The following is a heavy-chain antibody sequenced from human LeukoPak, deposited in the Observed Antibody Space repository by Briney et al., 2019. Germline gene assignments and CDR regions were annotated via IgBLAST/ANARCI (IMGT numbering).Heavy chain of an antibody. D-gene: IGHD3-22*01. V-gene: IGHV3-74*01. CDR2: INPDGSTT. Sequence: GGSLRLSCAASGFSISTYWIHWVRQAPGKGLVWVSRINPDGSTTYYADSVKGRITISRDNAKNTLYLQMNSLRAEDTAVYYCARGGITMIVVGFDYWGQGTLVTVSS. CDR3: ARGGITMIVVGFDY. CDR1: GFSISTYW. J-gene: IGHJ4*02.